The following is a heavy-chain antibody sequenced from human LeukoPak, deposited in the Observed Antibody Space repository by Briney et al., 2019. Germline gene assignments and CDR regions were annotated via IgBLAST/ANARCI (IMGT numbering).Heavy chain of an antibody. CDR1: GYTFTSYY. CDR3: ARGVVVTPPRPYNWFDP. V-gene: IGHV1-46*01. CDR2: INPSGGST. Sequence: ASVKVSCKASGYTFTSYYMHWVRQAPGQGLEWMGIINPSGGSTSYAQKFQGRVTMTRDTSTSTVYMELSSLRSEDTAVYYCARGVVVTPPRPYNWFDPWGQGTLVTVSS. D-gene: IGHD4-23*01. J-gene: IGHJ5*02.